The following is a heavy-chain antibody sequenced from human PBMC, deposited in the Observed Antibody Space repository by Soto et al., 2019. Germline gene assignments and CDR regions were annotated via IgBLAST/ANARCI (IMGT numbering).Heavy chain of an antibody. V-gene: IGHV3-13*01. Sequence: PGGSLRLSCAASGFTFSSYDMHWVRQATGKGLEWVSAIGTAGDTYYPGSVKGRFTISRKNAKNSLYLQMNSLRAEETAVYYCARRRGAGTRGVNYYYYYGMDVWGQGTTVTVSS. CDR1: GFTFSSYD. CDR3: ARRRGAGTRGVNYYYYYGMDV. J-gene: IGHJ6*02. D-gene: IGHD6-19*01. CDR2: IGTAGDT.